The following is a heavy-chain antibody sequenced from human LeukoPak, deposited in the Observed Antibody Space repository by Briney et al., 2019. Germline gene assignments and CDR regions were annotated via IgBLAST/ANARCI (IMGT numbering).Heavy chain of an antibody. D-gene: IGHD3-3*01. V-gene: IGHV4-34*01. Sequence: SETLSLTCAVYGGSFSGYYWSWIRQPPGKGLGWIGEINHSGSTNYNPSPKSRVTISVDTSKNQFSLKLSSVTAADTAVYYCARDRVYDFWSGYPNRFDPWGQGTLVTVSS. CDR1: GGSFSGYY. CDR2: INHSGST. J-gene: IGHJ5*02. CDR3: ARDRVYDFWSGYPNRFDP.